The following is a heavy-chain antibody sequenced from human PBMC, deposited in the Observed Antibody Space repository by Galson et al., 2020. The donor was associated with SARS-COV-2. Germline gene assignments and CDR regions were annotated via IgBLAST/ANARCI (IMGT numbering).Heavy chain of an antibody. Sequence: ASVKVSCKASGYTFTSYYMHWVRQAPGQGLEWMGIINPSGGSTSYAQKFQGRDTMTRDTSTSTVYMELSSLRSEDTAVYYCARDRQLAPWGIYSGYDLNYYYGMDVWGQGTTVTVSS. CDR3: ARDRQLAPWGIYSGYDLNYYYGMDV. V-gene: IGHV1-46*01. CDR2: INPSGGST. J-gene: IGHJ6*02. CDR1: GYTFTSYY. D-gene: IGHD5-12*01.